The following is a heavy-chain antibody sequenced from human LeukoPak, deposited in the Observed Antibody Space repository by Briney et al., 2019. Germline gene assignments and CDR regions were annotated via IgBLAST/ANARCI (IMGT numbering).Heavy chain of an antibody. J-gene: IGHJ4*02. D-gene: IGHD6-13*01. V-gene: IGHV3-9*01. Sequence: PGGSLRLSCAASGFTFDDYAMHWVRQAPGKGLESVSGISWNSGSIGYADSVKGRFTISRDNAKNSLYLQMNSLRAEDTAVYYCAKGSRSRYSSSWVFDYWGQGTLVTVSS. CDR1: GFTFDDYA. CDR2: ISWNSGSI. CDR3: AKGSRSRYSSSWVFDY.